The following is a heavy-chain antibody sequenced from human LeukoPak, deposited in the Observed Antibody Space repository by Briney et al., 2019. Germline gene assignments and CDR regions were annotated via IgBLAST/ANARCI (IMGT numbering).Heavy chain of an antibody. CDR3: ARRFSYGFDVTLFDY. V-gene: IGHV4-4*07. CDR1: GGSISSYY. D-gene: IGHD5-18*01. Sequence: SETLSLTCTVSGGSISSYYWSWIRQPAGKGLEWIGRIYTSGSTNYNPSLKSRVTMSVDTSKNQFSLKLSSVTAADTAVYYCARRFSYGFDVTLFDYWGQGTLVTVSS. J-gene: IGHJ4*02. CDR2: IYTSGST.